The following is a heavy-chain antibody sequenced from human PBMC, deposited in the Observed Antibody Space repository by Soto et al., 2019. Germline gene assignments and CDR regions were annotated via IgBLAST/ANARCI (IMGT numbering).Heavy chain of an antibody. V-gene: IGHV1-69*12. CDR1: GGTFSSYA. J-gene: IGHJ6*02. CDR3: ARGSVGSSYYYYGIDV. Sequence: QVQLVQSGAEVKKPGSSVKVSCKASGGTFSSYAINWVRQAPGQGLEWMGGIIPIFGTANYAQKFQGRVTIPADDSTSTAHMELSSLRSEDTAVYYCARGSVGSSYYYYGIDVWGQGTTVTVSS. CDR2: IIPIFGTA. D-gene: IGHD2-15*01.